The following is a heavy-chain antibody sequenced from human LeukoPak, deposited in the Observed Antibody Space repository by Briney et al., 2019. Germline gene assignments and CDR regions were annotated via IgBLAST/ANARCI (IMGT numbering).Heavy chain of an antibody. J-gene: IGHJ4*02. Sequence: GGSLRLSCAASGFSFSSFAMTWVRQAPGKGLEWVSTIRSNGATAYNADSVKGRFTISRDNSKNTLYLELNSLRVEDTATFYCAKGQELDDGVFDSWGQGTMVTVSS. CDR1: GFSFSSFA. D-gene: IGHD1-1*01. CDR3: AKGQELDDGVFDS. V-gene: IGHV3-23*01. CDR2: IRSNGATA.